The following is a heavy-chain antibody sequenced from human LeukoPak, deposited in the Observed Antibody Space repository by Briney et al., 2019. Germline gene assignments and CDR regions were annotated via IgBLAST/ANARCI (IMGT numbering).Heavy chain of an antibody. CDR3: AREDRYCSSTSCLRLLYYYYGMDV. CDR2: INPNTGGT. D-gene: IGHD2-2*01. Sequence: GASVKVSCKASGYTFTGYYIHWVRQAPGQGLEWMGWINPNTGGTNYAQKFQGRVTMTRDTSISTAYMELSSLRSDDTAVYYCAREDRYCSSTSCLRLLYYYYGMDVWGQGTTVTVSS. V-gene: IGHV1-2*02. J-gene: IGHJ6*02. CDR1: GYTFTGYY.